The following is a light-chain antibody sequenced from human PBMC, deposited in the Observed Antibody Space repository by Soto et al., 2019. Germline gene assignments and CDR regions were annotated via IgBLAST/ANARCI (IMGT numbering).Light chain of an antibody. V-gene: IGKV3-20*01. J-gene: IGKJ5*01. CDR3: QQYGTSPIT. CDR2: GAS. CDR1: QTVSSY. Sequence: NVLTQSPGTLSLSPGERVTLSCRASQTVSSYLTWYQQRPGQAPRLLIYGASKRATGIPDGFSGSGSGTDFTLTISRLEPEDFALYYCQQYGTSPITFGRGTRLEIK.